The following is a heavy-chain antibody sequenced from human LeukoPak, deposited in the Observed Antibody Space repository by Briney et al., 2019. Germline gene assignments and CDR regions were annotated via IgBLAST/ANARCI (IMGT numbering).Heavy chain of an antibody. Sequence: SETLSLTCTVSGGSISSGGYSWNWIRQHPGKGLEWIGYIYDSGSTYYNPSLKSRVTISVDTSMSQFSLKLSSVTAADTAVYYCARDSGAVWSPLLNWFDPWGQGTLVTVSS. CDR3: ARDSGAVWSPLLNWFDP. D-gene: IGHD3-16*01. CDR1: GGSISSGGYS. J-gene: IGHJ5*02. CDR2: IYDSGST. V-gene: IGHV4-31*03.